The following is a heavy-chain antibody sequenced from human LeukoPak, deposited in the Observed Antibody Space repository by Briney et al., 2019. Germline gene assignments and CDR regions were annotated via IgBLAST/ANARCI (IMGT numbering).Heavy chain of an antibody. Sequence: GGSLRLSCAASGFTFSSYSMNWVRQAPGKGLEWVSSISSSSSYIYYADSVKGRFTISRDNSKNTLYLQMNSLRAEDTAVYYCARDIHSSSWYFYFDYWGQGTLVTVSS. CDR3: ARDIHSSSWYFYFDY. V-gene: IGHV3-21*01. J-gene: IGHJ4*02. CDR1: GFTFSSYS. D-gene: IGHD6-13*01. CDR2: ISSSSSYI.